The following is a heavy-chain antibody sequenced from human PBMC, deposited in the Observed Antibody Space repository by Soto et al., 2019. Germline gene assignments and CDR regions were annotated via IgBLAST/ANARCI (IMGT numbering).Heavy chain of an antibody. D-gene: IGHD4-17*01. Sequence: GGSLRLSSAASGFSFTNVWMSSVRQAPGKGLEWVGRIKSKTDGGTTDYPAPVKGRFTISRDDSKTTLFLQMESLKTEDTAVYYCSFQESTTVTTFEFWGQGTLVTVS. CDR3: SFQESTTVTTFEF. CDR2: IKSKTDGGTT. CDR1: GFSFTNVW. V-gene: IGHV3-15*01. J-gene: IGHJ4*02.